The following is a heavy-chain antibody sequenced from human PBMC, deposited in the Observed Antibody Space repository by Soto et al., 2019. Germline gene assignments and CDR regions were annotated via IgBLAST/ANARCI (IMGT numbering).Heavy chain of an antibody. J-gene: IGHJ6*02. D-gene: IGHD3-3*01. CDR1: GGTFSKDA. CDR2: LIPVFGSP. V-gene: IGHV1-69*01. Sequence: QVQLVQSGAEVKKPGSSVTVSCKTSGGTFSKDAINWVRQAPGQGLEWMGLLIPVFGSPIYAQKFQGRIRITADESTSTAFMDLSSLRSEDTAVYYCTRVLGYTFGHGKTRYYAMDVWGQGTMVSVSS. CDR3: TRVLGYTFGHGKTRYYAMDV.